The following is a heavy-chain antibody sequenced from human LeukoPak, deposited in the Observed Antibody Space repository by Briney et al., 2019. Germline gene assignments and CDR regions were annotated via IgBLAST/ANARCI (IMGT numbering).Heavy chain of an antibody. CDR1: GFIFSSNA. CDR2: ISNSGDST. J-gene: IGHJ4*02. D-gene: IGHD3-22*01. Sequence: PGGSLRLSCAASGFIFSSNAMSWVRQAPGKGLEWVSGISNSGDSTYYADSVKGRFTISRDNSKNTLYRQMNTLRAEDTAVYYCAKRRPYYDSSGYLDYWGQGTLVTVSS. V-gene: IGHV3-23*01. CDR3: AKRRPYYDSSGYLDY.